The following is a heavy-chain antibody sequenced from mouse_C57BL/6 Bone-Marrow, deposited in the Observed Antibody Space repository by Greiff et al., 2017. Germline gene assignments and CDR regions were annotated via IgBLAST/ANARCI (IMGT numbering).Heavy chain of an antibody. CDR3: ARRWPHPPLYYAMDY. D-gene: IGHD1-1*02. J-gene: IGHJ4*01. V-gene: IGHV1-64*01. CDR2: IHPNSGST. Sequence: QVQLQQPGAELVKPGASVKLSCKASGYTFTSYWMHWVKQRPGQGLEWIGMIHPNSGSTNYNEKFKSKATLTVDKSSSTAYMQLSSLTSEDSAVYYCARRWPHPPLYYAMDYWGQGTSVTVSS. CDR1: GYTFTSYW.